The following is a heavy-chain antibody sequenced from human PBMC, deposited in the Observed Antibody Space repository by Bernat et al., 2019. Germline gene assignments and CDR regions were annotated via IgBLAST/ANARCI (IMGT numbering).Heavy chain of an antibody. J-gene: IGHJ4*02. Sequence: QVQLQESGPGLVKPPQTLSPTCPVPVGSTSGGGTSWSWIRHPPGKGLGWIGSTDYSGSTYYNPSLESRVSMSVDASKNQFSLKLSSVTAADTAVYYCARTLTHLLDYWGQGTLVTVSS. V-gene: IGHV4-31*03. CDR2: TDYSGST. CDR3: ARTLTHLLDY. CDR1: VGSTSGGGTS. D-gene: IGHD3-9*01.